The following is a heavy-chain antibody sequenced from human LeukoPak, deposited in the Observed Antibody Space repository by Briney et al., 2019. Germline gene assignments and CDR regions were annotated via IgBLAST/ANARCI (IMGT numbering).Heavy chain of an antibody. V-gene: IGHV3-21*01. CDR1: GFTFSSYS. Sequence: GGSLRLSCAASGFTFSSYSMNWVRQAPGKGLEWVSSISSSSSFIYYADSVKGRFTISRDNAKNSLYLQMNSVRAEDTAVYYCARDHYDILTGYYGAFDIWGQGTMVTVSS. D-gene: IGHD3-9*01. CDR2: ISSSSSFI. CDR3: ARDHYDILTGYYGAFDI. J-gene: IGHJ3*02.